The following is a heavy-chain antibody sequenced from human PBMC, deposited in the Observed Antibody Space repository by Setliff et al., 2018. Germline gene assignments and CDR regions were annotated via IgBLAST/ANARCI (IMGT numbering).Heavy chain of an antibody. D-gene: IGHD3-22*01. V-gene: IGHV4-34*01. Sequence: SETLSLTCAVYGGSFSGYYWNWIRQAPGKGLEWIGEINHRGTTSYTPSLKGRVTISVDTSKNLFSLKLSSVTAADTAVYFCARGPRFDYESPTDRRRFDPWGQGTAVTVSS. CDR3: ARGPRFDYESPTDRRRFDP. CDR1: GGSFSGYY. CDR2: INHRGTT. J-gene: IGHJ5*02.